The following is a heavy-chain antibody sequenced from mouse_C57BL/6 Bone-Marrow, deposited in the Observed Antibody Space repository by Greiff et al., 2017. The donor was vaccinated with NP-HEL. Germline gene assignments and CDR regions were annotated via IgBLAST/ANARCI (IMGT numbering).Heavy chain of an antibody. D-gene: IGHD2-2*01. CDR3: ARERLRQEDWYFDV. CDR1: GYTFTDYY. V-gene: IGHV1-26*01. J-gene: IGHJ1*03. Sequence: VQLQQSGPELVKPGASVKISCKASGYTFTDYYMNWVKQSHGKSLEWIGDINPNNGGTSYNQKFKGKATLTVDKSSSTAYMELRSLTSEDSAVYYCARERLRQEDWYFDVWGTGTTVTVSS. CDR2: INPNNGGT.